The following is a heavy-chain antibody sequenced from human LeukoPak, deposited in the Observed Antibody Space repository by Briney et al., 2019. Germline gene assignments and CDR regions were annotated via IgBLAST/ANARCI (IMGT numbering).Heavy chain of an antibody. CDR2: ISPSGDYT. J-gene: IGHJ3*02. CDR1: GFSFSGYA. Sequence: GGSLRLSCAASGFSFSGYAMGWFGQAPGKGLEWVSNISPSGDYTYYAASVRGRFTMSRDNSKNTLYLQMISLRAGDTAVYYCAGWPIYSDAFHIWGQGTMVTVSS. V-gene: IGHV3-23*01. D-gene: IGHD2-21*01. CDR3: AGWPIYSDAFHI.